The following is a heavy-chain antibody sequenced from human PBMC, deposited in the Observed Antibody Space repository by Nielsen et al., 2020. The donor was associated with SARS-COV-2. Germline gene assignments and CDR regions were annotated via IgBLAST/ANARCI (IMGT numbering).Heavy chain of an antibody. CDR1: GFTFSSFG. CDR3: EKSNVVRGIIGYYFEY. Sequence: GGSLRLSCAASGFTFSSFGMYWVRQAPGKGLEWVAVISFDGSNTYYADSVKGRFTISRDNFKNTLYLQMNSLRTEDTAVYYCEKSNVVRGIIGYYFEYWGRGTAVNVSS. V-gene: IGHV3-30*18. D-gene: IGHD3-10*01. J-gene: IGHJ4*02. CDR2: ISFDGSNT.